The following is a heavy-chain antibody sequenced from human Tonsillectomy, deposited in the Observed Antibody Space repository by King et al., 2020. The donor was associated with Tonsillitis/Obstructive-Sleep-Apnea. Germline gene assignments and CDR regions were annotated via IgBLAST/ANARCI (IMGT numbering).Heavy chain of an antibody. Sequence: VQLQQWGAGLLKPSETLSLTCGVYGGSFSGHYWSWIRQPPGKGLEWIGEINHSGSTNYNPSLKSRVTISVDTSKKQFSLKLNSVTAADTAVYYCAAVVVAADAFDIWGQGTMVTVSS. V-gene: IGHV4-34*01. CDR1: GGSFSGHY. CDR3: AAVVVAADAFDI. CDR2: INHSGST. D-gene: IGHD2-15*01. J-gene: IGHJ3*02.